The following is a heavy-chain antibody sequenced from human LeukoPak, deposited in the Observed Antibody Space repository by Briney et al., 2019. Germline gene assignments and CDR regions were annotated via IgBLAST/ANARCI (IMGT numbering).Heavy chain of an antibody. CDR3: ARVKSPYYDILTGYYPSPYYYYYMDV. D-gene: IGHD3-9*01. CDR1: GFTFSSYA. V-gene: IGHV3-23*01. CDR2: ISGSGGST. Sequence: PGGSLRLSCEASGFTFSSYAMSWVRQAPGKGLEWVSAISGSGGSTYYADTVKGRFTISRDNSKNTLYLQMNSLRAEDTAVYYCARVKSPYYDILTGYYPSPYYYYYMDVWGKRTTVTVSS. J-gene: IGHJ6*03.